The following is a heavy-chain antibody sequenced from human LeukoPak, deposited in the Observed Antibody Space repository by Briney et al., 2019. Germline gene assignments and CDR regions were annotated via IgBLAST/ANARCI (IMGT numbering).Heavy chain of an antibody. CDR1: GFTFSSYW. J-gene: IGHJ4*02. CDR2: INSDGSST. D-gene: IGHD1-26*01. V-gene: IGHV3-74*01. CDR3: ARGTGSYYSLGY. Sequence: GGSLRLSCAASGFTFSSYWMHWVRHAPGKGLVWVSRINSDGSSTSYADSVKGRFTISRDNAKNTLYLQMDSLRAEDTAMYYCARGTGSYYSLGYWGQGTLVTVSS.